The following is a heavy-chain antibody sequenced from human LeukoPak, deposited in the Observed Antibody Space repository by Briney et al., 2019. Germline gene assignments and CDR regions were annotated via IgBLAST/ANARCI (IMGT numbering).Heavy chain of an antibody. Sequence: GGSLRLSCAASGFTFSGYGMSWVRQAPGKGLEWVSGISGSGASTYYADSVKGRFTISRDNSQNTLYLQMNSLRAEDTAVYYCAKARAGDIIAAFNYWGQGTLVTVSS. CDR2: ISGSGAST. J-gene: IGHJ4*02. CDR3: AKARAGDIIAAFNY. D-gene: IGHD6-6*01. CDR1: GFTFSGYG. V-gene: IGHV3-23*01.